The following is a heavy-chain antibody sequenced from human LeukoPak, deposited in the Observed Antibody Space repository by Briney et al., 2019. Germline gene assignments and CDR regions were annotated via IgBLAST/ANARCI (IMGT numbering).Heavy chain of an antibody. Sequence: PGGSLRLSCVASGFTFSSYRKNWVDPAPGRWLEWVSSTSSSSYIYYADSVKGRFTISRDNAKNLLYLQMNSLRAEDTAVYYCAREPVTTVYWGQGTLVTVSS. D-gene: IGHD4-17*01. CDR3: AREPVTTVY. CDR1: GFTFSSYR. CDR2: TSSSSYI. J-gene: IGHJ4*02. V-gene: IGHV3-21*06.